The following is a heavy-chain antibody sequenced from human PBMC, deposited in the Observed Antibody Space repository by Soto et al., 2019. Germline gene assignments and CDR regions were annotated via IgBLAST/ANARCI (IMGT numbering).Heavy chain of an antibody. V-gene: IGHV2-5*02. CDR3: AHRREPWAHFDY. CDR1: GFSLSTSGVG. D-gene: IGHD1-26*01. Sequence: QITLKESGPTLVKPTQTLTLTCTFSGFSLSTSGVGVGWIRQPQGKALEWLALIYWDDDKRYSASLKSRLTITKDTSKNQVVRTMTNMDPVDTATYYGAHRREPWAHFDYWGQGTLVTVSS. CDR2: IYWDDDK. J-gene: IGHJ4*02.